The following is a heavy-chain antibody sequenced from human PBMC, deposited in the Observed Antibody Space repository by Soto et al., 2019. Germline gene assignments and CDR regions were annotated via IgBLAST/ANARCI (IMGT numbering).Heavy chain of an antibody. V-gene: IGHV3-21*01. Sequence: PGGSLRLSCAASGFTFSSYSMNWVRQAPGKGLEWVSSISSSSSYIYYADSVKGRFTISRDNAKNSLYLQMNSLRAEDTAVYYCARDLVFQLGDYQRIWDYWGQGTLVTVSS. CDR3: ARDLVFQLGDYQRIWDY. CDR1: GFTFSSYS. CDR2: ISSSSSYI. J-gene: IGHJ4*02. D-gene: IGHD4-17*01.